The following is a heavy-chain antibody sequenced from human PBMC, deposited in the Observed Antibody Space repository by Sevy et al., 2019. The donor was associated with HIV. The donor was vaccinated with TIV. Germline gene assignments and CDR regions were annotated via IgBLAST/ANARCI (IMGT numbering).Heavy chain of an antibody. CDR3: GTNQLGGIDS. D-gene: IGHD6-13*01. J-gene: IGHJ4*02. CDR2: VSSDGSEI. CDR1: GFTFSTYA. V-gene: IGHV3-30-3*01. Sequence: GGSLRLSCAVSGFTFSTYAMHWVRQAPGKGLECVAIVSSDGSEINYADSVKGRFTIYRDNSRNTLYLQMNSLRTEDKALYYCGTNQLGGIDSWGQGTLVTVSS.